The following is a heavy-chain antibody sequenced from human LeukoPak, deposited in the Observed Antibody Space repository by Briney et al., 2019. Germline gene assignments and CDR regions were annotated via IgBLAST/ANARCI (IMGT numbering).Heavy chain of an antibody. CDR3: AKDTRRYSYGPFNWFDP. CDR2: ISGSGGST. Sequence: GGSLRLSCAASGVTLSSYAMSWARQAPGKGLEWVSAISGSGGSTYYADSVKGRFTISRDNSKNTLYLQMNSLRAEDTAVYYCAKDTRRYSYGPFNWFDPWGQGTLVTVSS. D-gene: IGHD5-18*01. V-gene: IGHV3-23*01. CDR1: GVTLSSYA. J-gene: IGHJ5*02.